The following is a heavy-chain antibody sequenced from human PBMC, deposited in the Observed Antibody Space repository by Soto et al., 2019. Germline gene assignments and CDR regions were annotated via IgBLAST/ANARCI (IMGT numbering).Heavy chain of an antibody. Sequence: GGSLRLSCAASGFTFSSYAMHWVRQAPGKGLEWVAVISYDGSNKYYADSVKGRFTISRDNSKNTLYLQMTSLRAEDTAVYYCAREAPSYSYAWGYFDYWGQGTLVTVSS. CDR1: GFTFSSYA. V-gene: IGHV3-30-3*01. J-gene: IGHJ4*02. D-gene: IGHD5-18*01. CDR3: AREAPSYSYAWGYFDY. CDR2: ISYDGSNK.